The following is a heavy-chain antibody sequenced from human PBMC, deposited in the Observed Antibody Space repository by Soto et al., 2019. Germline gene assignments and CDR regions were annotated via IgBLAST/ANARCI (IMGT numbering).Heavy chain of an antibody. CDR1: GFTFSSYG. CDR3: ARGNYDFWSCYYKPDYYMDV. D-gene: IGHD3-3*01. J-gene: IGHJ6*03. Sequence: QVQLVESGGGVVQPGRSLRLSCAASGFTFSSYGMHWVRQAPGKGLEWVAVIWYDGSNKYYADSVKGRFTISRDNSKNTLYLQMNSLRADDTAVYYCARGNYDFWSCYYKPDYYMDVWGKGTTVTVSS. CDR2: IWYDGSNK. V-gene: IGHV3-33*01.